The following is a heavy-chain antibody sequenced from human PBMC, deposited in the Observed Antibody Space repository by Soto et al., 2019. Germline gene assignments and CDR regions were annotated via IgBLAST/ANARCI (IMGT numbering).Heavy chain of an antibody. CDR2: AYESGNT. D-gene: IGHD2-15*01. CDR3: AKDRRVTYCSGDSCYGGYYGMDV. V-gene: IGHV4-59*01. Sequence: ETLSLTCTVSGLSLSSFHWRWIRQPPGEGLEWIGYAYESGNTNYNPSIRGRVIMSVDTSKKQVSLKLSSVTAADTAVYYCAKDRRVTYCSGDSCYGGYYGMDVWGQGTTVTVSS. J-gene: IGHJ6*02. CDR1: GLSLSSFH.